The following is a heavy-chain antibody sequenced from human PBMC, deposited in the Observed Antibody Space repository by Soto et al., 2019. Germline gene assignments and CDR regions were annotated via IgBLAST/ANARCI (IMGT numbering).Heavy chain of an antibody. CDR3: ARGEFGVWYCSRTSSYCAFDI. V-gene: IGHV4-31*03. D-gene: IGHD2-2*01. CDR2: IYYSGST. CDR1: GGSISSGGYY. Sequence: PSETLSLTCTASGGSISSGGYYWSWIRQHPGKGLEWIGYIYYSGSTYYNPSLKSRVTISVDTSKNQFSLKVNFVTAADTAVYYCARGEFGVWYCSRTSSYCAFDIWGQGTMVTVSS. J-gene: IGHJ3*02.